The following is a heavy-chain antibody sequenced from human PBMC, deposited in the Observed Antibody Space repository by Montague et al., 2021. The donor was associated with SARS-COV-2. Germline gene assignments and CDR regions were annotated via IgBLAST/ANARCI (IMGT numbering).Heavy chain of an antibody. J-gene: IGHJ4*02. CDR1: AGSLSSRSNY. V-gene: IGHV4-39*07. CDR2: VDSAGST. CDR3: ARDEYNRYWYKY. D-gene: IGHD2-8*02. Sequence: SETLSLTCTVSAGSLSSRSNYWGWIRQPPGMGLQWIGSVDSAGSTXYSPSLKSRVTISLDTSKNQFSLKLSSVTAADTAAYYCARDEYNRYWYKYWGQGALVTVSS.